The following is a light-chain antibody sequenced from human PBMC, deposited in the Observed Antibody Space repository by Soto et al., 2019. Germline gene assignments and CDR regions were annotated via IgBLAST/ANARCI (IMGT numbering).Light chain of an antibody. CDR3: QHYNSYSEA. J-gene: IGKJ1*01. V-gene: IGKV1-5*03. CDR1: QTISSW. Sequence: DIQMTQSPSTLSGSVGARVTITCRASQTISSWLAWYQQKPGKAPNLLIYKASTLKSGVPSRFSGSGSGTELTLTISSLQPDDCATDYGQHYNSYSEAFGQGTKVDI. CDR2: KAS.